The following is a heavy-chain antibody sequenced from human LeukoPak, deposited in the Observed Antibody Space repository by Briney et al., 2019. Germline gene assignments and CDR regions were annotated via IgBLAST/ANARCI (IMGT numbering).Heavy chain of an antibody. CDR1: GFTFSSYA. CDR3: AREFAMLRGITYPRFDS. CDR2: ISYDGSNK. V-gene: IGHV3-30-3*01. J-gene: IGHJ4*02. Sequence: PGGSLRLSCAASGFTFSSYAMHWVRQAPGKGLEWVAVISYDGSNKYYADSVKGRFTISRDNSKNTLYLQMNSLRPDDTAVYFCAREFAMLRGITYPRFDSWGQGTLVTVSS. D-gene: IGHD3-10*01.